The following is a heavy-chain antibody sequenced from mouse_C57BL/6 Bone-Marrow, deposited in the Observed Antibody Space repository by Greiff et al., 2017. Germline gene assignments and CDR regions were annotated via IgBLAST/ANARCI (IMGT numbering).Heavy chain of an antibody. CDR3: ARKGLRLWYFDV. Sequence: VQLQQSGPGLVQPSQSLSITCTVSGFSLTSYGVHWVRQSPGKGLEWLGVIWSGGSTDYNAAFISRLSISKDNSKSQVFFKMNSLQADDTAIYYCARKGLRLWYFDVWGTGTTVTVSS. J-gene: IGHJ1*03. V-gene: IGHV2-2*01. CDR2: IWSGGST. CDR1: GFSLTSYG. D-gene: IGHD1-1*01.